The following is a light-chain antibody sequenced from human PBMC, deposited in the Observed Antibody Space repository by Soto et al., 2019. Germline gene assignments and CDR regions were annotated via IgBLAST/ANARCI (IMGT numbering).Light chain of an antibody. CDR3: QQYGSSSWT. V-gene: IGKV3-20*01. CDR2: GAS. CDR1: QSVSSNS. J-gene: IGKJ1*01. Sequence: EIVLTQSPGTLSLSPGERATLSCRASQSVSSNSLAWYQQKPGQAPRLLIYGASSRATGIPDRFSGSGSGTDFTLTISRLEPEDFAMYYCQQYGSSSWTFGQGTKVDIK.